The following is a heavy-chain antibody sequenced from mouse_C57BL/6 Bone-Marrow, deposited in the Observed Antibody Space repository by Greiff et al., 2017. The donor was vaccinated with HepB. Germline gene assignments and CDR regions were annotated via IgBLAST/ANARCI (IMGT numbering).Heavy chain of an antibody. CDR1: GFTFNTYA. CDR2: IRSKSSNYAT. Sequence: EVHLVESGGGLVQPKGSLKLSCAASGFTFNTYAMHWVRQAPGKGLEWVARIRSKSSNYATYYADSVKDRFTISRDDSQSMLYLQMNNLKTEDTAMYYCVRDRGTTVVAEYFDVWGTGTTVTVSS. CDR3: VRDRGTTVVAEYFDV. V-gene: IGHV10-3*01. D-gene: IGHD1-1*01. J-gene: IGHJ1*03.